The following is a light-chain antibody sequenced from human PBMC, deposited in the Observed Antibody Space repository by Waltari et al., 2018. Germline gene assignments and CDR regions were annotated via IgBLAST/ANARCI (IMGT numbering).Light chain of an antibody. CDR3: QVWHADIDPGV. J-gene: IGLJ1*01. CDR1: NLGRYR. Sequence: SYVLTQPPSVSVAPGETASITCGGDNLGRYRVHWYQQKPGQAPVLVIFYDSDRPSGIPARFSGSNSGNTATLTITSVEAGDEARYYCQVWHADIDPGVFGTGTEVTVL. V-gene: IGLV3-21*04. CDR2: YDS.